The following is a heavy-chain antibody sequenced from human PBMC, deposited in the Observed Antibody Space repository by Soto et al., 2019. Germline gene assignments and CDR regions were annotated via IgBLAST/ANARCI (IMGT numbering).Heavy chain of an antibody. D-gene: IGHD5-18*01. V-gene: IGHV4-61*05. Sequence: SETLSLTCTVSGGSISSSSYYWGWIRQPPGKGLEWIGYIYYSGSTNYNPSLKSRVSISVDTSKNQFSLKLRSLTAADTAVYYCARVSHTANFVGAFDIWGQGTMVTVSS. CDR3: ARVSHTANFVGAFDI. CDR1: GGSISSSSYY. J-gene: IGHJ3*02. CDR2: IYYSGST.